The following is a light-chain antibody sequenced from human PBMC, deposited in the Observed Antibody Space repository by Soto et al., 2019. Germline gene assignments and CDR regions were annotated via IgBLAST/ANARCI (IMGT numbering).Light chain of an antibody. J-gene: IGKJ4*01. V-gene: IGKV3-11*01. CDR3: QQRSNWPLLT. CDR1: QSVSSY. CDR2: DAS. Sequence: EIVLTQSPATLSLSPGERATLSCRACQSVSSYLAWYQQKPGQAPRLLIYDASNRATGIPARFSGSGSGTDFTLTISSLEPEDFAVYYCQQRSNWPLLTFGGGTKVEI.